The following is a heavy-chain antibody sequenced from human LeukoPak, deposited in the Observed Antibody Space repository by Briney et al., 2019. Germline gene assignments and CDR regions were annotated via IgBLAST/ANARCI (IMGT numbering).Heavy chain of an antibody. CDR2: IYYSGST. D-gene: IGHD4-23*01. CDR3: ARIPYGGNSGVVDAFDI. V-gene: IGHV4-59*12. CDR1: GGSISSYY. Sequence: PSETLSLTCTVSGGSISSYYWSWIRQPPGKGLEWIGYIYYSGSTNYNPSLKSRVTISVDRSKNQFSLKLSSVTAADTAVYYCARIPYGGNSGVVDAFDIWGQGTMVTVSS. J-gene: IGHJ3*02.